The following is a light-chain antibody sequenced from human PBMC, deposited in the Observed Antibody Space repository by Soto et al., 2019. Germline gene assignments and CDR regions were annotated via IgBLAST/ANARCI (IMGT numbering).Light chain of an antibody. V-gene: IGKV4-1*01. CDR1: QSVLYNANNKNY. CDR2: WAS. Sequence: DIVMTQSPDSLAVSLGERATLNCKSSQSVLYNANNKNYLAWYQKKPGQPPKLLIYWASTRESGVPDRFSGSGSVTDFTRTFSSLQADDVAVYYCQQYYRPPATFDPGNKVYIK. J-gene: IGKJ3*01. CDR3: QQYYRPPAT.